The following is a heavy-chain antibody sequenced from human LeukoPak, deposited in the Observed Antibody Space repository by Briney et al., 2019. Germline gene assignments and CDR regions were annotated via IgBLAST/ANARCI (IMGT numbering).Heavy chain of an antibody. Sequence: PGGSLRLSCAASGFTFSSYAMHWVRQAPGKGLEWVAVISYHGSNKYYADCVKGRFTISRDNSKNTLYLQMNSLRAEDTAVYYCARGTGIVVVPAASNWFDPWGQGTLVTVSS. V-gene: IGHV3-30*04. CDR3: ARGTGIVVVPAASNWFDP. J-gene: IGHJ5*02. CDR2: ISYHGSNK. D-gene: IGHD2-2*01. CDR1: GFTFSSYA.